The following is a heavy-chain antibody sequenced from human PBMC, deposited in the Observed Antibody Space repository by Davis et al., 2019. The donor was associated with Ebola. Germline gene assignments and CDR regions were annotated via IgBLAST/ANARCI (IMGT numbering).Heavy chain of an antibody. CDR1: GDSIGSSSYY. CDR3: ARHLVATIETKFDY. Sequence: MPSETLSLTCTVSGDSIGSSSYYWGWIRQPPGKGLEWIGSIYYSGSTYYNPSLKSRVTISVDTSKNQFSLKLSPVTAADTAVYYCARHLVATIETKFDYWGQGTLVTVSS. CDR2: IYYSGST. D-gene: IGHD5-24*01. J-gene: IGHJ4*02. V-gene: IGHV4-39*01.